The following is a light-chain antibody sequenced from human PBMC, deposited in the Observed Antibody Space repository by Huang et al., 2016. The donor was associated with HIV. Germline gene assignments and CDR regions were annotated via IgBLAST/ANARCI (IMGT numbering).Light chain of an antibody. CDR3: QQYNNWPPYD. Sequence: DMVMTQSPGTLSVSPGERATLSCRASQSVKKNLAWYQLKPGQAPRLLISGVSTRDTRVPARFGGNGSVTEFTLTITSVQSEDSAVYDCQQYNNWPPYDFGQGTKLEIK. CDR1: QSVKKN. CDR2: GVS. V-gene: IGKV3-15*01. J-gene: IGKJ2*01.